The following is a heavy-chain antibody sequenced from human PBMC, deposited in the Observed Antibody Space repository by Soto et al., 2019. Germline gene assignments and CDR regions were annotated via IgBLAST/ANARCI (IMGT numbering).Heavy chain of an antibody. CDR3: VKAQERSAQYFAVVITAFDF. CDR2: ISHDGNSH. D-gene: IGHD3-22*01. Sequence: QVHLVESGGGVVQPGRSLRLSCEGSGFSFSNYGIHWVRQAPGKGLEWVAVISHDGNSHHLADSVRGRFTISRDNSKNTVFLHMTSLIREDSAVYHCVKAQERSAQYFAVVITAFDFWGQGTMVTVSS. J-gene: IGHJ3*01. CDR1: GFSFSNYG. V-gene: IGHV3-30*18.